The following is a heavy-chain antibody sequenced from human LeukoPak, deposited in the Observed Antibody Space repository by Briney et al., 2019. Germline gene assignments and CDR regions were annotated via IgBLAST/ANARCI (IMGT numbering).Heavy chain of an antibody. CDR1: GYTFTSYY. D-gene: IGHD5-18*01. CDR2: INPSGGST. Sequence: ASVTASCKASGYTFTSYYMHWVRQAPGQGLEWMGIINPSGGSTSYAQKFQGRVTMTRDTSTSTVYMELSSLRSEDTAVYYCAREGYSYGPFDYWGQGTLVTVSS. CDR3: AREGYSYGPFDY. J-gene: IGHJ4*02. V-gene: IGHV1-46*01.